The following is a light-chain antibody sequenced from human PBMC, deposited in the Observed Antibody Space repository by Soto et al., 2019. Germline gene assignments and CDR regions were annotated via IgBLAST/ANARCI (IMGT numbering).Light chain of an antibody. CDR2: EVS. V-gene: IGLV2-14*01. J-gene: IGLJ1*01. CDR3: SSYTGSSTPYV. Sequence: QSALTQPASVSGSPGQSITISCTGTSSDVGGYNYVSWYQQHPGKAPKLMIYEVSNRPSGISNRFYGSKSGNTASLTISGLRAEDEADYYCSSYTGSSTPYVFGTGTKVTVL. CDR1: SSDVGGYNY.